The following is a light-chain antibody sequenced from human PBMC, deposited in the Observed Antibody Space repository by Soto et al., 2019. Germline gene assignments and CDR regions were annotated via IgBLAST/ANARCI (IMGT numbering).Light chain of an antibody. Sequence: ILLTQSPSFLSASVGDRVTITCRASQGISSYLAWYQQKPGKAPKLLIYAASTLQSGVPSRFSGSGSGTEFTLTISSLQPDDFATYYCQQYNTFWTFGPGTKVDIK. V-gene: IGKV1-9*01. CDR3: QQYNTFWT. CDR1: QGISSY. J-gene: IGKJ1*01. CDR2: AAS.